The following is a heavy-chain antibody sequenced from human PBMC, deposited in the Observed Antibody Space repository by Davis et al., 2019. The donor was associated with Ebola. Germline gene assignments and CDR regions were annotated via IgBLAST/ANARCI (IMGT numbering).Heavy chain of an antibody. CDR2: ISWNSGSI. CDR1: GFTFDDYA. Sequence: GGSLRFSCAASGFTFDDYAMHWVRQAPGKGLVWVSGISWNSGSIGYADSVKGRFTISRDNAKNSLYLQMNSLRAEDTALYYCAKDSSSSWHYYYGMDVWGQGTTVTVSS. CDR3: AKDSSSSWHYYYGMDV. J-gene: IGHJ6*02. V-gene: IGHV3-9*01. D-gene: IGHD6-6*01.